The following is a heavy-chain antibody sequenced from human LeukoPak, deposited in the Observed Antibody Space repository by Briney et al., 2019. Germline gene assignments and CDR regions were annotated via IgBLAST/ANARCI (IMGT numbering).Heavy chain of an antibody. D-gene: IGHD5-18*01. J-gene: IGHJ6*03. Sequence: GESLKVSCKGSGYSFTSYWIGWVRQMPGKGLEWMGIIYPGDSDTRYSPSFQGQVTISADKSISTAYLQWSSLKASDTAMYYCARAYSYGYVDYYYYVDVWGKGTTVTVSS. CDR2: IYPGDSDT. CDR3: ARAYSYGYVDYYYYVDV. V-gene: IGHV5-51*01. CDR1: GYSFTSYW.